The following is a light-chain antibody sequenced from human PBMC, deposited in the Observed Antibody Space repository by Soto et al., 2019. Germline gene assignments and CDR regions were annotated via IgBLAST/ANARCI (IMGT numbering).Light chain of an antibody. CDR3: LQDYTYPWT. Sequence: IQMTQSPSSLSASVGDRVTITCRASQGISNELGWYQQRPGKAPKVLIYGASKLQSGVPSRFSGSASGTDFTLTISSLQPEDFATYYCLQDYTYPWTFGQGTKVEMK. CDR1: QGISNE. J-gene: IGKJ1*01. CDR2: GAS. V-gene: IGKV1-6*01.